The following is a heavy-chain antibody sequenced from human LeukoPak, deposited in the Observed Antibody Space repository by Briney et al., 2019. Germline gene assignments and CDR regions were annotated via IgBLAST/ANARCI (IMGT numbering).Heavy chain of an antibody. V-gene: IGHV1-46*01. J-gene: IGHJ4*02. CDR1: GYTFTSYY. CDR3: AREDYGDFLFDY. D-gene: IGHD4-17*01. Sequence: ASAKVSCKASGYTFTSYYMHWVRQAPGQGLEWMGIINPSGGSTSYAQKFQGRVTMTRDTSTSTVYMELSSLRSEDTAVYYCAREDYGDFLFDYWGQGTLVTVSS. CDR2: INPSGGST.